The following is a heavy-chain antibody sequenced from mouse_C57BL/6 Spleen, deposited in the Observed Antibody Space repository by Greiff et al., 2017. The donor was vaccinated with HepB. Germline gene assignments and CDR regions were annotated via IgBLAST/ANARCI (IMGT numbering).Heavy chain of an antibody. J-gene: IGHJ2*01. CDR3: VRGGLRQGYYFDY. D-gene: IGHD2-4*01. Sequence: EVKLVESGGGLVQPKGSLKLSCAASGFSFNTYAMNWVRQAPGKGLEWVARIRSKSNNYATYYADSVKDRFTISRDDSESMLYLQMNNLKTEDTAMYYCVRGGLRQGYYFDYWGQGTTLTVSS. V-gene: IGHV10-1*01. CDR2: IRSKSNNYAT. CDR1: GFSFNTYA.